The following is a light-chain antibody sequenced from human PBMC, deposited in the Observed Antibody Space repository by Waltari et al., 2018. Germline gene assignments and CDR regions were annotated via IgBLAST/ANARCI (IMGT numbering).Light chain of an antibody. V-gene: IGLV3-21*01. Sequence: SSVVTQPPSLSVAPGETAKVTCGGFKIGDKSVHWYQQKQGQASVLVTSYDTDRPSEIPERFSGSSSGNTATVTISGVEAWDEADYYCQVWENDGCLVLFGGGTKVTVL. CDR1: KIGDKS. J-gene: IGLJ2*01. CDR3: QVWENDGCLVL. CDR2: YDT.